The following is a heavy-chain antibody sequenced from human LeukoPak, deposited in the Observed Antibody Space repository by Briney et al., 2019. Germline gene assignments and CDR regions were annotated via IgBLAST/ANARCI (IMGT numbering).Heavy chain of an antibody. J-gene: IGHJ4*02. CDR1: GYTFTGYY. CDR3: ARVYDSSGFSAY. V-gene: IGHV1-2*02. CDR2: INPNSGGT. Sequence: GASVKVSCKASGYTFTGYYMHWVRQAPGQGLEWMGWINPNSGGTNYAQKFQGRVTMTRDTSISTAYMELSRLRTDDTAVYYCARVYDSSGFSAYWGQGTLVTVSS. D-gene: IGHD3-22*01.